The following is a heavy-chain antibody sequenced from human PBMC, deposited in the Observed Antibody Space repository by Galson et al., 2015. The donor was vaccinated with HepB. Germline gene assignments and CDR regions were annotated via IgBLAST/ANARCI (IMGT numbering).Heavy chain of an antibody. CDR2: INSDVIST. V-gene: IGHV3-74*01. CDR1: GSTFSGFG. Sequence: SLRLSCAASGSTFSGFGMHWVRQVPGKGLGWVSRINSDVISTNYADSVKGRFTISIDNAKNTLYLQMNSLRAEDTAEYYCGRGAYHGRDVWGPGHSVSVSS. D-gene: IGHD2-21*01. CDR3: GRGAYHGRDV. J-gene: IGHJ6*02.